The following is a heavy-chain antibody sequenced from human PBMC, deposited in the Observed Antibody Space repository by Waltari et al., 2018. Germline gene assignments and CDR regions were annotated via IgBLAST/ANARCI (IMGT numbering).Heavy chain of an antibody. CDR2: ISNDGNDK. CDR1: GVPFDDYA. Sequence: HVQLVESWGGVVQPGRTLMLACGSSGVPFDDYAIHWVRQAPGKGLDGVAVISNDGNDKYYADSVRGRFTISREKYKNTLYRQRKTLRPEEKAVYYCARSFSERAVDGRLDHWGPGTRVTVSS. D-gene: IGHD6-19*01. J-gene: IGHJ4*02. CDR3: ARSFSERAVDGRLDH. V-gene: IGHV3-30-3*01.